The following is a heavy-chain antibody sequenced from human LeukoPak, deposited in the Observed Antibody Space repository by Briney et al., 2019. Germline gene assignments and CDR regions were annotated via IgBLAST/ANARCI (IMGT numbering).Heavy chain of an antibody. CDR3: ARDPGVVAFHYFDF. V-gene: IGHV3-23*01. D-gene: IGHD3-3*01. Sequence: SGGSLRLSCAASGFTFSSHAMAWVRQAPGKWLEWVSAIGGLGSSTYYGDSVKGRFTISRDHSKNTVYLQMDSLRVEDTAVYYCARDPGVVAFHYFDFWGQGTLITVSS. CDR2: IGGLGSST. J-gene: IGHJ4*02. CDR1: GFTFSSHA.